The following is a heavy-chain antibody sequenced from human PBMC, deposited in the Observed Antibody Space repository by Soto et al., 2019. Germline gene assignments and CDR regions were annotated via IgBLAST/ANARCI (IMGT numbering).Heavy chain of an antibody. V-gene: IGHV3-21*01. Sequence: PGGSLRLSCEASGFTFNDYSMDWVRQAPEKGLGWVSSISSSGTYIYYADSVKGRFAISRDNANNVMYLQMDTLRAEDTAVYYCVRAGHVFDVHYYGMDLWGQGTTVTVSS. CDR3: VRAGHVFDVHYYGMDL. J-gene: IGHJ6*02. CDR1: GFTFNDYS. D-gene: IGHD3-10*01. CDR2: ISSSGTYI.